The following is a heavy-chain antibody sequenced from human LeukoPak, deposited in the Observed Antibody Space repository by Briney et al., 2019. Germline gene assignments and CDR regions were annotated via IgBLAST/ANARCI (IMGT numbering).Heavy chain of an antibody. CDR2: ISSTSTYI. Sequence: GGSLRLSCVASGFSFGTYTMNWVRQAPGKGLEWLSSISSTSTYIHYADSVKGRFTISRDNSKNTLYLQMNSLRAEDTAVYYCAKDRLGAAAAGTVAVDYWGQGTLVTVSS. CDR3: AKDRLGAAAAGTVAVDY. D-gene: IGHD6-13*01. CDR1: GFSFGTYT. V-gene: IGHV3-21*01. J-gene: IGHJ4*02.